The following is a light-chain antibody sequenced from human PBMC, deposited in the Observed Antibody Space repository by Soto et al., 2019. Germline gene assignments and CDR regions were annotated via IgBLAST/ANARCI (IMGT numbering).Light chain of an antibody. CDR3: QQRSNWPPIT. V-gene: IGKV3-11*01. CDR2: DAS. CDR1: QSISSY. Sequence: ETVLTQSPATLSLSPGERATLSCRASQSISSYLAWYQQKPGQAPRLLIYDASNRATGIPARFSGSGSGTAFTLTISSLEPEDFAVYSCQQRSNWPPITFGQGTRLEI. J-gene: IGKJ5*01.